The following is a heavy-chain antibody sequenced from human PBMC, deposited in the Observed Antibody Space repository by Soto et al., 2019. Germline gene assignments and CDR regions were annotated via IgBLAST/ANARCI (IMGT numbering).Heavy chain of an antibody. V-gene: IGHV1-3*01. Sequence: QVQLVQSGAEVKKPGASMKVSCKASGYTFTDYAIHWVRQAPGQRLEWLGWINAGNGHTKYSQKFQGRATITRDRPASTVYMEVSRLKSEDTAVYFCARDTGEQWLVGFDYWGQGTLVTVSS. CDR1: GYTFTDYA. CDR2: INAGNGHT. D-gene: IGHD6-19*01. CDR3: ARDTGEQWLVGFDY. J-gene: IGHJ4*02.